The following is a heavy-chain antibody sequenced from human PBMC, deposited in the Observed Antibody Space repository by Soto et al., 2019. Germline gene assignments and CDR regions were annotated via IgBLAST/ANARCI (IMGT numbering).Heavy chain of an antibody. Sequence: PGGSLRLSCAASGFTFSSYSMNWVRQAPGKGLEWVSAISGSGGSTYYADSVKGRFTISRDNSKNTLYLQMNSLRAEDTAVYYCAKDDIVLVPAAPYYYYGMDVWGQGTTVTVSS. CDR3: AKDDIVLVPAAPYYYYGMDV. J-gene: IGHJ6*02. D-gene: IGHD2-2*01. V-gene: IGHV3-23*01. CDR1: GFTFSSYS. CDR2: ISGSGGST.